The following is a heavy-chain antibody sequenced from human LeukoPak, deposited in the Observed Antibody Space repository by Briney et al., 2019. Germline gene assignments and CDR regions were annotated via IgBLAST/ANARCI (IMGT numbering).Heavy chain of an antibody. V-gene: IGHV3-30*04. Sequence: GGSLRLSCAASGFTFSSYIIHWVRQAPGKGLEWVAVISYDGTDKYYADSVKGRFTISRDNSKNTLYVQMNSLRAEDTAVYYCAKGMKLGYWGQGTLVTVSS. CDR2: ISYDGTDK. D-gene: IGHD6-13*01. J-gene: IGHJ4*02. CDR3: AKGMKLGY. CDR1: GFTFSSYI.